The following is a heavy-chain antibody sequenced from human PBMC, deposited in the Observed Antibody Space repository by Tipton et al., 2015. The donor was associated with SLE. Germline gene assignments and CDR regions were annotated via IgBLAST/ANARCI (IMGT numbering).Heavy chain of an antibody. V-gene: IGHV4-59*01. CDR1: GGSISSYY. Sequence: TLSLTCTVSGGSISSYYWSWIRQPPGKGLEWIGYIYYSGSTNYNPSLKSRVTISVDTSKNQFSLKLSSVTAADTAVYYCARVGITGTTWDWYFDLWGRGPLVTVSP. D-gene: IGHD1-7*01. J-gene: IGHJ2*01. CDR3: ARVGITGTTWDWYFDL. CDR2: IYYSGST.